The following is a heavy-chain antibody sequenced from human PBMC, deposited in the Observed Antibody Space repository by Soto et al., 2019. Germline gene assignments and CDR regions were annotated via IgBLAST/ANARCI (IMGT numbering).Heavy chain of an antibody. D-gene: IGHD3-10*01. Sequence: EVQLVESGGGLVQPGGSLRLSCAASGFSFSDHYMDWVRQAPGKGLEWVGRTRNKANSYTTEYAASVKGRFTISRDDSKNSLFLQMNSRKTEDTAVYFCARGSYCDSGTYSNYPAFDYWGQGTLVTVSS. CDR3: ARGSYCDSGTYSNYPAFDY. CDR1: GFSFSDHY. J-gene: IGHJ4*02. CDR2: TRNKANSYTT. V-gene: IGHV3-72*01.